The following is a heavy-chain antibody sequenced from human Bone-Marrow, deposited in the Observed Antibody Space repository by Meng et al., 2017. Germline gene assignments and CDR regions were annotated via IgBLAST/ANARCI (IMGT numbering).Heavy chain of an antibody. V-gene: IGHV4-39*01. J-gene: IGHJ5*02. CDR1: GGSISSSSYY. Sequence: QVQLQESGPGLGKPSGPLSLTRTVPGGSISSSSYYWGWIRQPPGKGLGWIGSIYYSGGTYYNPSLKSRVTISVDTSKNQFSLKLSSVTAADTAVYYCARATQRGYTLRVGFDPWGQGTLVTVSS. CDR2: IYYSGGT. D-gene: IGHD5-18*01. CDR3: ARATQRGYTLRVGFDP.